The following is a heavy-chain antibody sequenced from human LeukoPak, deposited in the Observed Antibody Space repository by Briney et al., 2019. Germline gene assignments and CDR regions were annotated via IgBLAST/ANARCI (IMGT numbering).Heavy chain of an antibody. Sequence: GGSLRLSCAATGLTFTTSAMTWVRQAPGKRLEWVSSISGSGGSSYHADSVKGLFTISRDNSKKTVNLHMNSLRADDTAIYYCASGRGYYEYWGQGTLVTVSS. CDR2: ISGSGGSS. CDR3: ASGRGYYEY. CDR1: GLTFTTSA. D-gene: IGHD2-15*01. J-gene: IGHJ4*02. V-gene: IGHV3-23*01.